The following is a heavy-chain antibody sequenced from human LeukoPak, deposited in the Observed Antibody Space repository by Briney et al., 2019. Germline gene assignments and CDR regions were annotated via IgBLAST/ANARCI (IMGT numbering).Heavy chain of an antibody. Sequence: PGGSLRLSCSASGFTFSSYAMHWVRQAPGKGLEYVSAISSNGGSTYYADSVKGRFTISRDNSKNTLYLQMSSLRAEDTAVYYCVKGIDYDILTGHHRRGQGTMVTVSS. CDR3: VKGIDYDILTGHHR. CDR2: ISSNGGST. D-gene: IGHD3-9*01. J-gene: IGHJ3*01. V-gene: IGHV3-64D*06. CDR1: GFTFSSYA.